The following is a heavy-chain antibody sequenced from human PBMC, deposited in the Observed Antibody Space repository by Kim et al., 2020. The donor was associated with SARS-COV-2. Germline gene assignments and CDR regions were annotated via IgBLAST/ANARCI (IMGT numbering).Heavy chain of an antibody. D-gene: IGHD6-6*01. Sequence: GGSLRLSCAASGFSFSSYAMSWVRQAPGKGLEWVSGISGSGGRTYHEDSVKGRFTISRDNFKDTLYLQMNSLRAEDTAVYYCARGPALPFRGIAARPVDYWGQGTLVTVSS. CDR3: ARGPALPFRGIAARPVDY. J-gene: IGHJ4*02. CDR1: GFSFSSYA. CDR2: ISGSGGRT. V-gene: IGHV3-23*01.